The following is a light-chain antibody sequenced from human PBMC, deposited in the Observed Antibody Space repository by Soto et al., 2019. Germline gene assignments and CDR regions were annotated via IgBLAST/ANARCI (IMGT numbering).Light chain of an antibody. V-gene: IGLV2-14*01. Sequence: QSALTQPASVSGYPGQSITISCTGTSSDVGGHNYVSWYQQHPGKAPKLMIYEVINRPSGVSDRFSGSKSGNTASLTISGLQAEDEADYYCSSYTTSIAAFGGGTKLTVL. CDR2: EVI. CDR1: SSDVGGHNY. CDR3: SSYTTSIAA. J-gene: IGLJ2*01.